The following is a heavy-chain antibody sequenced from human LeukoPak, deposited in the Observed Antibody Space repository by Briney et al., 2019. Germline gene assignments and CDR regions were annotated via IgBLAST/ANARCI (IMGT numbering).Heavy chain of an antibody. CDR2: IYTSGST. J-gene: IGHJ4*02. V-gene: IGHV4-61*02. Sequence: SETLSLTCTVSGGSISSGSYYWSWIRQPAGKGLEWIGRIYTSGSTNYNPSLKSRVTISVDTSKNQFSLKLSSVTAADTAVYYCARLRDGYNYGYFDYWGQGTLVTVSS. CDR1: GGSISSGSYY. CDR3: ARLRDGYNYGYFDY. D-gene: IGHD5-24*01.